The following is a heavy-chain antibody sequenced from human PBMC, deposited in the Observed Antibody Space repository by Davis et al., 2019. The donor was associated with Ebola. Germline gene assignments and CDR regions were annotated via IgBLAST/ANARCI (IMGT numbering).Heavy chain of an antibody. J-gene: IGHJ6*02. CDR1: GGSFSGYY. D-gene: IGHD2-2*01. V-gene: IGHV4-34*01. CDR3: AREDSVVSRGMDV. CDR2: INHSGST. Sequence: SETLSLTCAVYGGSFSGYYWSWIRQPPGKGLEWIGEINHSGSTNYNPSLKSRVTISVDTSKNQFSLKLSSVTAADTAVYYCAREDSVVSRGMDVGPRDHGHRLL.